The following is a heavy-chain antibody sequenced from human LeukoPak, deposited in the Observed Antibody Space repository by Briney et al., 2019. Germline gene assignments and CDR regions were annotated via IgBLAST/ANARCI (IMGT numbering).Heavy chain of an antibody. Sequence: NPSETLSLTCTVSGGSISSYYWSWIRQPPGKGLEWIGYIYYSGSTNYNPSLKSRVTISVDTSKNQFSLKLSSVTAADTAVYYCARLEGHNDAFDIWGQGTMVTVSS. V-gene: IGHV4-59*08. CDR2: IYYSGST. CDR1: GGSISSYY. CDR3: ARLEGHNDAFDI. J-gene: IGHJ3*02.